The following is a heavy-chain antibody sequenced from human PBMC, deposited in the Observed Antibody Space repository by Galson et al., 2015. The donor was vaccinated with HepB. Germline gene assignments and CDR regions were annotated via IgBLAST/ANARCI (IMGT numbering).Heavy chain of an antibody. CDR2: VYRSGFA. CDR1: DDSISSGGYY. J-gene: IGHJ2*01. V-gene: IGHV4-31*03. Sequence: TLSLTCTVSDDSISSGGYYWTWFRQHPGKGLEWIGYVYRSGFAYYNPSLKSRVAMSVDTSENQLSLKLRSVTASDTAIYYCARDLTCSGGCGFNRYFDLWGRGTLVTVSS. CDR3: ARDLTCSGGCGFNRYFDL. D-gene: IGHD2-15*01.